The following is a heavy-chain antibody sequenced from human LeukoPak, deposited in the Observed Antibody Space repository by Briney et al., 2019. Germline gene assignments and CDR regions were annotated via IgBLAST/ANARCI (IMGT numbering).Heavy chain of an antibody. D-gene: IGHD3-22*01. V-gene: IGHV4-30-2*01. CDR3: ARAGEYYYDNSGYYPNDAFDI. J-gene: IGHJ3*02. Sequence: SETLSLTCAVSGGSISSGGYSWSWIRQPPGKGLEWIGYIYHSGSTYYNPSLKRRVTISVDRSTNQFSLKLSSVTAADTAVYYCARAGEYYYDNSGYYPNDAFDIWGQGTMVTVSS. CDR2: IYHSGST. CDR1: GGSISSGGYS.